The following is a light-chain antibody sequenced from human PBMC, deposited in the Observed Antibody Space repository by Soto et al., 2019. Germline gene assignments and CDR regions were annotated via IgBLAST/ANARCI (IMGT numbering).Light chain of an antibody. V-gene: IGLV2-14*01. J-gene: IGLJ1*01. CDR3: SSYTDTSTYV. Sequence: QSALTPPTSVSGSPGQSITISCTGTSSDVGYYNYVSWSQQHPGKAPKLMIYDVSYRPSGVSSRFSGSKSGNTASLTISGLQAEDEADYYCSSYTDTSTYVFGTGTKVTVL. CDR2: DVS. CDR1: SSDVGYYNY.